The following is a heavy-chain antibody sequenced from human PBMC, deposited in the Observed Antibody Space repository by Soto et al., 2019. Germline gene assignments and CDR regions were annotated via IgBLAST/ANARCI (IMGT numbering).Heavy chain of an antibody. CDR1: GGTFSSYA. CDR2: IIPIFGTA. J-gene: IGHJ4*02. CDR3: ARADKDCTNGVCYYFDY. D-gene: IGHD2-8*01. V-gene: IGHV1-69*12. Sequence: QVQLVQSGAEVKKPGSSVKVSCKASGGTFSSYAISWVRQAPEQGLEWMGGIIPIFGTANYAQKFQGRVTITADEATSTAYMELSSLRSEDTAVYYCARADKDCTNGVCYYFDYWGQGTLVTVSS.